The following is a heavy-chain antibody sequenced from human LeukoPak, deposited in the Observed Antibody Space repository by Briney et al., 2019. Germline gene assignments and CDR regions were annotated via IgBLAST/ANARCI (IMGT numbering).Heavy chain of an antibody. D-gene: IGHD3-10*01. CDR3: VRDMVRGVSDAFDI. CDR1: GFTFSSYE. CDR2: ITSSGSPI. J-gene: IGHJ3*02. Sequence: GGSLRLSCAASGFTFSSYEMNWVRQAPGKGLEWVAYITSSGSPIYYADSVKGRFTISRDNAKNSLYLQMHSLRVEDTAAYYCVRDMVRGVSDAFDIWGRGTMVTVSS. V-gene: IGHV3-48*03.